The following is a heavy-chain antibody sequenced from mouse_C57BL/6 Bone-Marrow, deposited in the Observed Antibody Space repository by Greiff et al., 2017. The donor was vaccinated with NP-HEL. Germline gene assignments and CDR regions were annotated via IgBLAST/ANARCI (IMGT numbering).Heavy chain of an antibody. Sequence: VQLQQPGAELVMPGASVKLSCKASGYTFTSYWMHWVKQRPGQGLEWIGEIDPSDSYTNYNQKFKGKSTLTVDKSSSTAYMQLSSLTSEDSAVYYCARRVRAGFAYWGQGTLVTVSA. V-gene: IGHV1-69*01. CDR2: IDPSDSYT. J-gene: IGHJ3*01. CDR1: GYTFTSYW. CDR3: ARRVRAGFAY. D-gene: IGHD2-14*01.